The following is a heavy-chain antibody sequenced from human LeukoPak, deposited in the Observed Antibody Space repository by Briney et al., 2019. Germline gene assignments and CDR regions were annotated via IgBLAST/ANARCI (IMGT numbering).Heavy chain of an antibody. CDR2: IRSKANSYAT. Sequence: GGSLKPSCAASGFTFSGSAMHWVRQASGKGLEWVGRIRSKANSYATAYAASVKGRFTISRDDSKNTAYLQMNSLKTEDTAVYYCTRHLYCSSTSCYGDWFDPWGQGTLVTVSS. J-gene: IGHJ5*02. CDR1: GFTFSGSA. V-gene: IGHV3-73*01. CDR3: TRHLYCSSTSCYGDWFDP. D-gene: IGHD2-2*01.